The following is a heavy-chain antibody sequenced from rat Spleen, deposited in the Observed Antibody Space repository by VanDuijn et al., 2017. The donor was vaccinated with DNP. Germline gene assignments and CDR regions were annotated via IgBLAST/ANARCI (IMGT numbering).Heavy chain of an antibody. CDR3: ARHGRRVFDY. Sequence: EVQLVQSGGGLVQPGGSMKLSCAASGFNFNTYDMAWVRQAPTKGLELVAYISYFGDNTYSGDSVKGRFTISRDNAKSTLYLQMNSLRSEDMATYYCARHGRRVFDYWGQGVMVTVSS. CDR1: GFNFNTYD. D-gene: IGHD1-11*01. CDR2: ISYFGDNT. V-gene: IGHV5-22*01. J-gene: IGHJ2*01.